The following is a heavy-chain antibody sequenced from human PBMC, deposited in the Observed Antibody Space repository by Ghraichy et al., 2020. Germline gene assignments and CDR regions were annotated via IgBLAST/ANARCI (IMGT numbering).Heavy chain of an antibody. CDR1: GFTVSSNY. D-gene: IGHD1-26*01. J-gene: IGHJ4*02. Sequence: GGSLRLSCAASGFTVSSNYMSWVRQAPGKGLEWVSVIYSGGSTYYADSVKGRFTISRDNSKNTLYLQMNSLRAEDTAVYYCARQRKEPATTYLDYWGQGTLVTVSS. CDR3: ARQRKEPATTYLDY. CDR2: IYSGGST. V-gene: IGHV3-53*01.